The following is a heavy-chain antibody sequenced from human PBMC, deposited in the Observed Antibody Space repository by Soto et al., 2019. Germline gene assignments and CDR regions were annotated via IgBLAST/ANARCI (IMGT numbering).Heavy chain of an antibody. V-gene: IGHV1-18*01. D-gene: IGHD2-15*01. CDR2: IYAYNGNT. CDR3: ARSVVVVGGTRIPLDY. Sequence: ASVKVSCKTSGYSFSSYGISWVRLAPGQGLEWMGWIYAYNGNTDFVQKFQGRVTMTTDTSTSTAYMALRSLRSDDTAVYFCARSVVVVGGTRIPLDYWGQGTLVTVSS. CDR1: GYSFSSYG. J-gene: IGHJ4*02.